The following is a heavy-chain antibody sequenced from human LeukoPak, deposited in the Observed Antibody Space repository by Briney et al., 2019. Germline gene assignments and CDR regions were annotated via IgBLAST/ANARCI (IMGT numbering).Heavy chain of an antibody. CDR1: GFTFSSYW. Sequence: GGSLRLSCAASGFTFSSYWMHWVRQAPGKGLVWVSRINSDGSSTSYADSVKGRFTISRDNAKNTLYLQMNSLRAEDTAVYYCAREWRAITGTTSYYYMDVWGKGTTVTVSS. V-gene: IGHV3-74*01. D-gene: IGHD1-7*01. J-gene: IGHJ6*03. CDR2: INSDGSST. CDR3: AREWRAITGTTSYYYMDV.